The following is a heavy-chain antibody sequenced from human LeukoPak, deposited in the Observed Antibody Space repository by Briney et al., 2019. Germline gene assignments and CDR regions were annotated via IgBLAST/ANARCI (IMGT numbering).Heavy chain of an antibody. V-gene: IGHV4-59*12. CDR1: GGSINNYY. CDR3: ARFGSYFEC. J-gene: IGHJ4*02. CDR2: IYYSGSN. D-gene: IGHD3-10*01. Sequence: SETLSLTCTVSGGSINNYYWSWIRQPPGKGLEWIGHIYYSGSNKNNPSLKSRVTMTVDTSKNQFSLKLTSVTAADTAMYFCARFGSYFECWGPGILVTVSS.